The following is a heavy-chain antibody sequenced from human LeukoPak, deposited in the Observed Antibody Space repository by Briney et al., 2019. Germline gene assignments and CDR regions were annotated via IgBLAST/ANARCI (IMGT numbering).Heavy chain of an antibody. CDR1: GYTFTGYY. J-gene: IGHJ6*03. CDR2: ISAYNGNT. D-gene: IGHD3-10*01. V-gene: IGHV1-18*04. Sequence: ASVKVSCKASGYTFTGYYMHWVRQAPGQGLEWMGWISAYNGNTNYAQKLQGRVTMTRDMSTSTVYMELSSLRSEDTAVYYCARDAQTSGSYRYYYYMDVWGKGTTVTVSS. CDR3: ARDAQTSGSYRYYYYMDV.